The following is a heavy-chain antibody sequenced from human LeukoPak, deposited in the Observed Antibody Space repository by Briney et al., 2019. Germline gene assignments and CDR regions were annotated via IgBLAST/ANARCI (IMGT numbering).Heavy chain of an antibody. V-gene: IGHV1-18*01. D-gene: IGHD3-10*01. CDR1: GYTFSSYG. Sequence: SVTVSCTASGYTFSSYGISWVRQAPGQGLEWMGCISTYNGNTNYAQKLQGRVTMTTTTSTSTAYMELRSLRSHDTAVYYCARARPGPVYYCSGMSGSHQGGWFDPWGQGTLVTVSS. J-gene: IGHJ5*02. CDR3: ARARPGPVYYCSGMSGSHQGGWFDP. CDR2: ISTYNGNT.